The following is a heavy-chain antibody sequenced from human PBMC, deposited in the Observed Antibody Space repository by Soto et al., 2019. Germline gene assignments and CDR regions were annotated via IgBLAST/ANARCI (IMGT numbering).Heavy chain of an antibody. V-gene: IGHV4-61*01. CDR2: IYYSGST. D-gene: IGHD3-22*01. Sequence: KTSETLSLTCTVSGGSVSSGSYYWSWIRQPPGKGLEWIGYIYYSGSTNYNPSLKSRVTISVDTSKNQFSLKLSSVTAADTAVHYCARSSTMIVVVITAGAFDIWGQGTMVTVSS. J-gene: IGHJ3*02. CDR3: ARSSTMIVVVITAGAFDI. CDR1: GGSVSSGSYY.